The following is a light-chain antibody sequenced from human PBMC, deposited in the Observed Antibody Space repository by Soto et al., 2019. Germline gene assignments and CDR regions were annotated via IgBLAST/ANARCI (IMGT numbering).Light chain of an antibody. CDR3: QQHGSSPWT. Sequence: EIVMTQSPATLSVSPGERATLSCRARQSVSSSYLAWYQQRPGQAPRLLIYGASIRATGIPDRCSGSGSGTDFTLTISRLEPEDFAVYFCQQHGSSPWTFGQGTKVDIK. V-gene: IGKV3-20*01. J-gene: IGKJ1*01. CDR1: QSVSSSY. CDR2: GAS.